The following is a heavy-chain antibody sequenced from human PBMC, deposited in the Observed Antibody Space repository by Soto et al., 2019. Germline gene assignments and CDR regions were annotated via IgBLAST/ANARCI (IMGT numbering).Heavy chain of an antibody. CDR3: ARSGSKYGANAFDI. V-gene: IGHV4-59*01. Sequence: PSETLSLTCTVSGGPISGYYWNWIRQPPGKGLEYIGHIYYIGTTNYNPSLKSRATISVDTSKNQFSLKLTSVTAADTAVYFCARSGSKYGANAFDIWDQGTMVTVSS. J-gene: IGHJ3*02. CDR2: IYYIGTT. D-gene: IGHD5-18*01. CDR1: GGPISGYY.